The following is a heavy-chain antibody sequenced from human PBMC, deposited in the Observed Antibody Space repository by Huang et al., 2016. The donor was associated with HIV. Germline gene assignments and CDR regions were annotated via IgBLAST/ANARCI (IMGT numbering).Heavy chain of an antibody. V-gene: IGHV5-51*03. J-gene: IGHJ3*01. CDR2: LYPLESKG. CDR3: AKGRRAFDV. CDR1: GYSFSIYW. Sequence: EVQLVQSGAEVKKPGESLKISCTGSGYSFSIYWIAWVRQMPGKGLEWRGLLYPLESKGTHSPSFEGHVSISVDKSVNTVYLHWSSLKASDTAIYYCAKGRRAFDVWGQGTWVTVSS.